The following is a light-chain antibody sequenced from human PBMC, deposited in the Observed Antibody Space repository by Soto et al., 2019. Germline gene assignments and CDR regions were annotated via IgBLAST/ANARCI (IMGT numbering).Light chain of an antibody. V-gene: IGLV2-8*01. CDR2: EVS. CDR1: SSDVGGYNS. CDR3: SSYAPSNNLGV. Sequence: QSALTQPPSASGSPGQSVTISCTGTSSDVGGYNSVSWYQHHPGKAPKLIIYEVSKRPSGVPDRFSGSKSGNTASLTVSGLQAEDEADYYCSSYAPSNNLGVFGTGTKVTAL. J-gene: IGLJ1*01.